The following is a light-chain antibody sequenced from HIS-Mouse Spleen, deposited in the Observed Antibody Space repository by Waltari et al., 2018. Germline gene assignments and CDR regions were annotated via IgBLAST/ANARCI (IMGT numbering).Light chain of an antibody. CDR3: AAWDDSLSGRV. J-gene: IGLJ3*02. V-gene: IGLV1-47*01. CDR1: SSNIDCYY. CDR2: RYN. Sequence: SVLTQPLSASGTPGQRVTISCSGRSSNIDCYYVYWYPQPPATAPKLLIYRYNHRASGVPSRFPGSKSGPSASLAISTLRSADEADYYCAAWDDSLSGRVFGGGIKLTGL.